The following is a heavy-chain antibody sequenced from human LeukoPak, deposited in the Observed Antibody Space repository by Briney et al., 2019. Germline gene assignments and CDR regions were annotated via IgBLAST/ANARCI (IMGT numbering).Heavy chain of an antibody. D-gene: IGHD3-22*01. CDR3: ARSGHYYYDSSGYYYPYNWFDP. CDR2: TYYSGST. CDR1: GGSISSGGYY. V-gene: IGHV4-31*03. Sequence: SETLSLTCTVSGGSISSGGYYWSWIRQHPGKGLEWIGYTYYSGSTYYNPSLKSRVTISVDTSKNQFSLKLSSVTAADTAVYYCARSGHYYYDSSGYYYPYNWFDPWGQGTLVTVSS. J-gene: IGHJ5*02.